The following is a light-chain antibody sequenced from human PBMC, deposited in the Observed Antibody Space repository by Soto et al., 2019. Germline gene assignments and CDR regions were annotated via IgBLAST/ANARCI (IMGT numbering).Light chain of an antibody. CDR3: QRIYSTPA. CDR1: QTINTY. CDR2: ATS. Sequence: DIQMTQSPSPLSASLGDRVTITCRANQTINTYLTWYQLKPGKAPHLLIYATSTLQSGVQSRFSGSGSGTDFTITISCLQPQDCATYYCQRIYSTPAFGPGTKVDIK. V-gene: IGKV1-39*01. J-gene: IGKJ3*01.